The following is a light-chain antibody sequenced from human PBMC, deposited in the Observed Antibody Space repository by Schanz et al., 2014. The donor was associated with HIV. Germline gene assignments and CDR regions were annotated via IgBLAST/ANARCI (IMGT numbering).Light chain of an antibody. CDR1: QRLSSAY. Sequence: EIVLTQSPGTLSLSPGGRATLSCGASQRLSSAYLAWYQQKLGQPPRLVIYATSTRAAGIPDRFSGTGSGTDFTLTISRLEPEDFAVYYCHHYGDSRGTFGGGTEVDI. CDR2: ATS. J-gene: IGKJ4*02. V-gene: IGKV3-20*01. CDR3: HHYGDSRGT.